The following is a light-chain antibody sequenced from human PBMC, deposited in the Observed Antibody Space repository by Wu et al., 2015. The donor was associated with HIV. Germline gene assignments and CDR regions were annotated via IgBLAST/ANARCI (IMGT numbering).Light chain of an antibody. J-gene: IGKJ3*01. CDR2: KVS. V-gene: IGKV1-5*03. Sequence: DIQMTQSPSTLSASVGDRVTITCRASRNIYDSLAWYQQKPGKAPKVLISKVSTLEGGVASRFSGSGSGTEFTLTISSLQPDDFATYYCQQYYSYFFTFGPGTKVDVK. CDR3: QQYYSYFFT. CDR1: RNIYDS.